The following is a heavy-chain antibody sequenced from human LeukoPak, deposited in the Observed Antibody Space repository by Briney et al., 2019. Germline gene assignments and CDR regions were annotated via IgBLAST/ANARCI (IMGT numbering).Heavy chain of an antibody. Sequence: GGSLRLSCTASGFTFGDYAMSWVRQAPGKGLEWVAVIWYDGSNKYYADSVKGRFTISRDNSKNTLYLQMNSLRAEDTAVYYCAKISGDSSGYFYFDYWGQGTLVTVSS. D-gene: IGHD3-22*01. CDR2: IWYDGSNK. CDR3: AKISGDSSGYFYFDY. V-gene: IGHV3-33*06. J-gene: IGHJ4*02. CDR1: GFTFGDYA.